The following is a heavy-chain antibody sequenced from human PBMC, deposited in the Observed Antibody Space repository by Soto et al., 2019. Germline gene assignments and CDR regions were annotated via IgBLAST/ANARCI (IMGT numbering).Heavy chain of an antibody. D-gene: IGHD6-13*01. CDR2: INSDGSRT. J-gene: IGHJ4*02. CDR1: GFTFSSYW. V-gene: IGHV3-74*01. Sequence: EVQLVESGGGLVQPGGSLRLSCAASGFTFSSYWMHWVRQAPGKGLVWVSRINSDGSRTAYADSVRGRFTISRDNAKNTLYLQMSSLRAEYTPVYYRAIGGASAAPFDHWGQGTLVTVSS. CDR3: AIGGASAAPFDH.